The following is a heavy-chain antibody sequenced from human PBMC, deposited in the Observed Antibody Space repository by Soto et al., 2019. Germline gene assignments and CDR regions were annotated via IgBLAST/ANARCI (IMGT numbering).Heavy chain of an antibody. J-gene: IGHJ4*02. CDR3: ARGGPIAVVTASFDY. Sequence: QVQLVQSGAEVKKPGASVKVSCKPSGYTFNTYYLHWVRQAPGQALEWVGVIHPSGGGTTYAQKFLGRVTVTRSTSTSTVFMELSSLRSDDTAVYYCARGGPIAVVTASFDYWGQGTLVTVSS. V-gene: IGHV1-46*02. D-gene: IGHD2-21*02. CDR1: GYTFNTYY. CDR2: IHPSGGGT.